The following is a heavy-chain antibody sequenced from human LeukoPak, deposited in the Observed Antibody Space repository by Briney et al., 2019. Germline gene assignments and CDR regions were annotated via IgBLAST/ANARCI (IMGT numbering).Heavy chain of an antibody. Sequence: SETLSLTCTVSAGSISSYYWSWIRQPPGKGLEWIGYIYYSGSTNYNPSLKSRVTISVDTSKNQFSLKLSSVTAADAAVYYCARKRGGVVPFDYWGQGTLVTVSS. CDR3: ARKRGGVVPFDY. CDR1: AGSISSYY. V-gene: IGHV4-59*01. J-gene: IGHJ4*02. D-gene: IGHD3-3*01. CDR2: IYYSGST.